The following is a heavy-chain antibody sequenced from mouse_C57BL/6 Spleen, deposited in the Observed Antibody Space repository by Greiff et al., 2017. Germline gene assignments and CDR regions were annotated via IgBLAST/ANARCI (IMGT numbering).Heavy chain of an antibody. CDR1: GYTFTDYE. V-gene: IGHV1-15*01. J-gene: IGHJ3*01. Sequence: QVQLQQSGAELVRPGASVTLSCKASGYTFTDYEMHWVKQTPVHGLEWIGAIDPETGGTAYNQKFKGKAILTADKSSSTAYMELRSLASEDSAVYYCTRDGPFAYWGQGTLGTVSA. D-gene: IGHD2-3*01. CDR3: TRDGPFAY. CDR2: IDPETGGT.